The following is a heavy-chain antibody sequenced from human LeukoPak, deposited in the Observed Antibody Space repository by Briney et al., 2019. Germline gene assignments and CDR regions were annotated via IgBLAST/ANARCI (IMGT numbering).Heavy chain of an antibody. V-gene: IGHV3-23*01. D-gene: IGHD3-22*01. CDR3: AKGDGVYDIGAFDI. J-gene: IGHJ3*02. CDR2: ISGSGGST. Sequence: GGSLRLSCAASGFTFSDYYMSWIRQAQGKGLEWVSAISGSGGSTYYADSVKGRFTISRDNSKNTLYLQMNSLRAEDTAVYYCAKGDGVYDIGAFDIWGQGTMVTVSS. CDR1: GFTFSDYY.